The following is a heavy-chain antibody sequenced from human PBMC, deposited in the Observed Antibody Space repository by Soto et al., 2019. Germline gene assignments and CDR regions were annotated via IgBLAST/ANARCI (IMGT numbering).Heavy chain of an antibody. CDR1: GFTFSSYA. J-gene: IGHJ4*02. CDR3: AKHMAETGPARVHDH. V-gene: IGHV3-23*01. D-gene: IGHD6-19*01. CDR2: IISSGDST. Sequence: GGSLRLSCAASGFTFSSYAMSWVRQAPGKGLEWVSSIISSGDSTYYSDSVKGRFTISRDNSKSTLYLQMNSLRADDTALYYCAKHMAETGPARVHDHWGQGTLVTVSS.